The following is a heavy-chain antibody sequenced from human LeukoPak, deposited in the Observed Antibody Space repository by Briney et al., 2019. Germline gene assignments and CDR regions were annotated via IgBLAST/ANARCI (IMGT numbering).Heavy chain of an antibody. CDR3: ARGPRLDFWSGYSDY. Sequence: SVNVSCKASGGTFSSYAISWVRQAPGQGLEWMGGIIPIFGTANYAQKFQGRVTITADESTSTAYMELSSLRSEDTAVYYCARGPRLDFWSGYSDYWGQGTLVTVSS. CDR2: IIPIFGTA. D-gene: IGHD3-3*01. V-gene: IGHV1-69*13. J-gene: IGHJ4*02. CDR1: GGTFSSYA.